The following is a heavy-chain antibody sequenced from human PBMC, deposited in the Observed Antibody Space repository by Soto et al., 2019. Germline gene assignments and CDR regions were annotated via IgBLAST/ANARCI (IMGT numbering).Heavy chain of an antibody. V-gene: IGHV3-23*01. Sequence: GGSLRLSCAASGFTFSNYAISWARQAPGKGLEWVSSISASAGTTYYADSVKGRFTISRDNSNNKVYLHMNSLRAEDTAVYNYATGTGSYAQLDYWGQGTVVTVSS. D-gene: IGHD3-16*01. J-gene: IGHJ4*02. CDR2: ISASAGTT. CDR3: ATGTGSYAQLDY. CDR1: GFTFSNYA.